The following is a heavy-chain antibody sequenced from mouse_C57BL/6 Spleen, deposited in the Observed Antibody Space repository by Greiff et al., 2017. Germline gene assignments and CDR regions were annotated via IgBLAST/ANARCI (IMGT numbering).Heavy chain of an antibody. CDR1: GFTFSDYG. J-gene: IGHJ2*01. Sequence: EVKLVESGGCLVKPGGSLTLSCAASGFTFSDYGMHWVRPAPEKGLEWVAYISSGSSTIYYADTVKGRFTISRDNAKNTLFLQMTSLRSEDTAMYYCARFYDYGFGYWGQGTTLTVAS. V-gene: IGHV5-17*01. D-gene: IGHD2-4*01. CDR2: ISSGSSTI. CDR3: ARFYDYGFGY.